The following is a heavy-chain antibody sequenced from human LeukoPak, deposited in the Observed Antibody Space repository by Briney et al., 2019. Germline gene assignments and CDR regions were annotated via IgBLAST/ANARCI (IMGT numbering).Heavy chain of an antibody. CDR3: ASFTSWDYYDSSGYYLD. J-gene: IGHJ4*02. D-gene: IGHD3-22*01. V-gene: IGHV1-18*01. CDR2: ISAYNGNT. CDR1: GYTFTSYG. Sequence: ASVKVSCKASGYTFTSYGISWVRQAPGQGLEGRGWISAYNGNTNYAQKLQGRVTMTTDTSTSTAYMELRSLRSDDTAVYYCASFTSWDYYDSSGYYLDWGQGTLVTVSS.